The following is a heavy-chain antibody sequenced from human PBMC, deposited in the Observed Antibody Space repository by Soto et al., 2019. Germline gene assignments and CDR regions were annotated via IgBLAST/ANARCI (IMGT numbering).Heavy chain of an antibody. Sequence: QVQLVQSGVEVKKSGASVTVSCKASGCNFLSYGVSWARQAPGQGLEWMGWISVYNSNANYAQQFHGRVTMTSDTSTNTAYLELRGLRSDDTAVYYCASGNRIGYYNTHPDYWGQGNLVVVSS. D-gene: IGHD3-9*01. CDR3: ASGNRIGYYNTHPDY. CDR1: GCNFLSYG. V-gene: IGHV1-18*04. CDR2: ISVYNSNA. J-gene: IGHJ4*02.